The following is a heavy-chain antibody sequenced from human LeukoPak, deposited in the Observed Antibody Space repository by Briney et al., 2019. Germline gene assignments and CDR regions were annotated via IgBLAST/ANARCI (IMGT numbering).Heavy chain of an antibody. CDR3: ARDIGDYDFWSGYLSWFDP. V-gene: IGHV1-2*02. D-gene: IGHD3-3*01. CDR1: GYTFTGYY. J-gene: IGHJ5*02. CDR2: INPNSGGT. Sequence: ASVKVSCKASGYTFTGYYMHWVRQAPGHGLEWMGWINPNSGGTNYAQKFQGRVTMTRDTSISTAYMELSRLRSDDTAVYYCARDIGDYDFWSGYLSWFDPWGQGTLVTVSS.